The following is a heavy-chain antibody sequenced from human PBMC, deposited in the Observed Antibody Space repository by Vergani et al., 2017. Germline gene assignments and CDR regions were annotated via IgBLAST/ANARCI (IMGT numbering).Heavy chain of an antibody. Sequence: EGQLVESGGGLVQPGGSLRLSCAASGFNFNKYWMSWVRQAPGKGLEWVANIKTDGSEKYYVDSVKGRFTISRDNAKNSLYLQMNSLRVEDTAVYYCAKDLSGYRDYWGQGTLVTVSS. V-gene: IGHV3-7*01. CDR3: AKDLSGYRDY. CDR1: GFNFNKYW. J-gene: IGHJ4*02. CDR2: IKTDGSEK. D-gene: IGHD3-22*01.